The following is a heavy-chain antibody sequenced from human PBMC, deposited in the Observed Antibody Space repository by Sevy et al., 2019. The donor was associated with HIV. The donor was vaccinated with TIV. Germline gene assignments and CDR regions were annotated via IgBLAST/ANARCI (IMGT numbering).Heavy chain of an antibody. J-gene: IGHJ3*02. CDR3: AREYSSGWYDAFDI. Sequence: GGSLRLSCAASGFTFSDHYMDWVRQAPGKGLEWVGRTRNKANSYTTEYAASVKGRFTISRDDSKNSLYLQMNSLKTEDTVVYYCAREYSSGWYDAFDIWGQGTMVTVSS. CDR1: GFTFSDHY. CDR2: TRNKANSYTT. D-gene: IGHD6-19*01. V-gene: IGHV3-72*01.